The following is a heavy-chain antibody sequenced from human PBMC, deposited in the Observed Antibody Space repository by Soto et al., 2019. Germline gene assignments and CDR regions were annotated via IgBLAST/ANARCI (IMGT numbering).Heavy chain of an antibody. CDR2: INAGNGNT. Sequence: QVQLVQSGAEVKKPGASVKVSCKASGYTFTRYAMHWVRQAPGQRLEWRRRINAGNGNTKYSQKLPGRVTITRDTSASTAYMELTSLRSQDTAVYYCASSNIAAAPYGMDVWGQGNTVTVSS. CDR1: GYTFTRYA. D-gene: IGHD6-13*01. CDR3: ASSNIAAAPYGMDV. J-gene: IGHJ6*02. V-gene: IGHV1-3*01.